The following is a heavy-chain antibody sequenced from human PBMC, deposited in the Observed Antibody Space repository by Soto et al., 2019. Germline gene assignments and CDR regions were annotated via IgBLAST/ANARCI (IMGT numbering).Heavy chain of an antibody. CDR3: ARDLESAYCGGDCYFIPHYYGMDV. CDR2: ITPLLGAA. Sequence: SVKVSCKASGGTFSNLAINWVRQAPGQGLEWMGGITPLLGAADYAQKFQGRVSIISDESTSTAYMELRSLRSDDTAVYYCARDLESAYCGGDCYFIPHYYGMDVWGQGTTVTVSS. V-gene: IGHV1-69*13. D-gene: IGHD2-21*02. J-gene: IGHJ6*02. CDR1: GGTFSNLA.